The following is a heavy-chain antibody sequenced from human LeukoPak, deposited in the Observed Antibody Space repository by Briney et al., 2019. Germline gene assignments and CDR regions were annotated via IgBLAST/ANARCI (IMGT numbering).Heavy chain of an antibody. V-gene: IGHV4-59*08. Sequence: SETLSLTCTDSGDSITPYFRSWIRQPPRKGLKYIGYMYYTGSTNYNPSPKSRITMPANTTKNQLSLKLSCVSAADTAVYFCARSPTGYCSSTGCYNGYGFHGMDVWGQGTTVTVSS. J-gene: IGHJ6*02. CDR2: MYYTGST. CDR3: ARSPTGYCSSTGCYNGYGFHGMDV. D-gene: IGHD2-2*02. CDR1: GDSITPYF.